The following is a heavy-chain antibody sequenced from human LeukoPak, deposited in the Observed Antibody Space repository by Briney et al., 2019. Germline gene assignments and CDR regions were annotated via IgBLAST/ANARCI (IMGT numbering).Heavy chain of an antibody. Sequence: GGSLRLSCAASGFTVSSNYMSWVRQAPGKGLEWVSIIYSGGSTYYADSVKGRFTISRDNSKSMLYLQMNSLRAEDTAVYYCARDDQAAMWDYYYGMDVWGQGTTVTVSS. CDR2: IYSGGST. CDR1: GFTVSSNY. CDR3: ARDDQAAMWDYYYGMDV. D-gene: IGHD2-2*01. V-gene: IGHV3-53*01. J-gene: IGHJ6*02.